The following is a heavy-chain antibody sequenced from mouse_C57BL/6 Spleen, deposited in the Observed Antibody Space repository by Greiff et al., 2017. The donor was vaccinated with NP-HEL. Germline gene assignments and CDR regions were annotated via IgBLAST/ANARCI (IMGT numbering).Heavy chain of an antibody. CDR1: GYTFTSYW. D-gene: IGHD3-2*02. Sequence: QVHVKQSGAELVKPGASVKMSCKASGYTFTSYWITWVKQRPGQGLEWIGDIYPGSGSTNYNEKFKSKATLTVDTSSSTAYMQLSSLTSEDSAVYYCARQLRLLTFAYWGQGTLVTVSA. J-gene: IGHJ3*01. CDR3: ARQLRLLTFAY. V-gene: IGHV1-55*01. CDR2: IYPGSGST.